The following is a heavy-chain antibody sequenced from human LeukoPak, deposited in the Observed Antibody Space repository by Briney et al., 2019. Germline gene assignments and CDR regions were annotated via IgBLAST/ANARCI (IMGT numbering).Heavy chain of an antibody. D-gene: IGHD5-12*01. CDR3: ARGPLDSGYTYFDY. Sequence: SETLSLTCTVSGGSFSSGNYYWGWIRQPPGKALEWIGSIYYTGSTNYNPSLKSRVTISVDTSKNQFYLNLSSVTAADTAVYYCARGPLDSGYTYFDYWGQGTLVSVAS. CDR1: GGSFSSGNYY. CDR2: IYYTGST. V-gene: IGHV4-61*01. J-gene: IGHJ4*02.